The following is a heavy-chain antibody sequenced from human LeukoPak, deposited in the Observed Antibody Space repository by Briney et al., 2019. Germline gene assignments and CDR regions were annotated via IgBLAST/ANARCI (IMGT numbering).Heavy chain of an antibody. J-gene: IGHJ5*02. CDR1: GFTFSDYY. V-gene: IGHV3-11*01. CDR2: ISSSGSTI. D-gene: IGHD1-26*01. Sequence: PGGSLRLSCAASGFTFSDYYMSWIRQAPGKGLEWVSYISSSGSTIYYADSVKGRFTISRDNAKNSLYLQMNSLRAEDTAVYYCARDRGSLADNWFDPWGQGTLVTVSS. CDR3: ARDRGSLADNWFDP.